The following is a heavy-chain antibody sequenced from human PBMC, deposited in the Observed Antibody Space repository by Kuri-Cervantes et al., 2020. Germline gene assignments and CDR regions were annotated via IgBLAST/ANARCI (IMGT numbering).Heavy chain of an antibody. D-gene: IGHD3-10*01. CDR3: ARDHGSYRTHLVA. CDR1: GFTFSSYS. J-gene: IGHJ5*02. CDR2: ISSSGSTI. V-gene: IGHV3-48*01. Sequence: GESLKISCAASGFTFSSYSMNWVRQAPGKGLEWVSYISSSGSTIYYADSVKGRFTISRDNSKNTLYLQMNSLRAEDTAVYYCARDHGSYRTHLVAWGQGTLVTVSS.